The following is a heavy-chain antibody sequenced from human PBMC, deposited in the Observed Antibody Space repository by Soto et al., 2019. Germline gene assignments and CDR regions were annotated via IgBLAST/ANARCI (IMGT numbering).Heavy chain of an antibody. CDR3: AKDRSNFSGSFI. V-gene: IGHV3-9*01. Sequence: VQLVESGGGLVQPGRSLRLSCAASGFTFDDYAMHWVRQAPGKGLEWVAGISWNADSIGYADSVKGRFTISRDNAKNCLYLQMSSLRAEDTALYYCAKDRSNFSGSFIWGQGTLVTVSS. J-gene: IGHJ4*02. CDR2: ISWNADSI. CDR1: GFTFDDYA. D-gene: IGHD3-22*01.